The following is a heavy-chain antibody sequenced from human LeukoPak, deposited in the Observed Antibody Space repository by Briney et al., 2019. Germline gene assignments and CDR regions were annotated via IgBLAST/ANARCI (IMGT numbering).Heavy chain of an antibody. CDR1: GGSIRSSYYY. CDR3: ARGHYRVNSGWYFRPVAHFDY. J-gene: IGHJ4*02. D-gene: IGHD6-19*01. V-gene: IGHV4-39*07. CDR2: INHSGST. Sequence: DPSETLSLTCTVSGGSIRSSYYYWGWIRQPPGKGLEWIGEINHSGSTNYNPSLKSRVTISVDTSKNQFSLKLSSVTAADTAVYYCARGHYRVNSGWYFRPVAHFDYWGQGTLVTVSS.